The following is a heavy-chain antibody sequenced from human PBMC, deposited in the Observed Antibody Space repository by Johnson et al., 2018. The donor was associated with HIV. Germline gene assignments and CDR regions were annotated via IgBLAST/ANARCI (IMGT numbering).Heavy chain of an antibody. CDR2: ISYDGCNK. J-gene: IGHJ3*02. CDR3: AREKPGTPRDAFDI. CDR1: GFTFSSYA. Sequence: QVQLVESGGGVVQPGRSLRLSCAASGFTFSSYAMHWVRQAPGKGLEWVAVISYDGCNKYYADSVKGRFTISRDNSKNTLYLQVNSLSDEDTAVYYCAREKPGTPRDAFDIWGQGTMVTVSS. V-gene: IGHV3-30-3*01.